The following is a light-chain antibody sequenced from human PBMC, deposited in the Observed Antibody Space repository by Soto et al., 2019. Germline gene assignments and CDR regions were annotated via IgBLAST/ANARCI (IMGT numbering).Light chain of an antibody. V-gene: IGKV3-20*01. CDR1: QSVSSNY. CDR3: QQYGRSPPLI. CDR2: GAS. Sequence: EIVLTQSPGTLSLSPGEGATLSCRASQSVSSNYLAWYQQKPGQAPRLLIYGASTRATGIPDRISGSGSGTDFTLTISRLEPEDFAVYYCQQYGRSPPLIFGGGTKVEIK. J-gene: IGKJ4*01.